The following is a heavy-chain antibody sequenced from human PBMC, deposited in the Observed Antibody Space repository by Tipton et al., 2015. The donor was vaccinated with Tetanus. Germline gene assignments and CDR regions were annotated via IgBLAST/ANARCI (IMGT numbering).Heavy chain of an antibody. CDR3: ARANYDSFKKDPFDS. D-gene: IGHD3-3*01. CDR2: ISGSGTT. J-gene: IGHJ4*02. CDR1: GASLRGGDYH. V-gene: IGHV4-61*08. Sequence: TLSLTCTVSGASLRGGDYHWSWIRQPPGKGLEWLAYISGSGTTNSNYYLKSRITMTQDTSRNQFSLKLTSVTAADTAVYYCARANYDSFKKDPFDSWGQGSLVIVSS.